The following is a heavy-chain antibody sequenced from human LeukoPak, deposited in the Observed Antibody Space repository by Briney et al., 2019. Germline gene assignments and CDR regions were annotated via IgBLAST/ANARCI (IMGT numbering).Heavy chain of an antibody. V-gene: IGHV3-48*01. J-gene: IGHJ4*02. CDR3: ATTDDDSSGPLDY. CDR2: ISSNSGIK. Sequence: GGSLRLSCAASGFTVSSNYMSWVRQAPGKGLEWVSDISSNSGIKSYADSVKGRFTISRDNAKNSLYLQMNSLRAEDTAVYYCATTDDDSSGPLDYWGQGTLVTVSS. CDR1: GFTVSSNY. D-gene: IGHD3-22*01.